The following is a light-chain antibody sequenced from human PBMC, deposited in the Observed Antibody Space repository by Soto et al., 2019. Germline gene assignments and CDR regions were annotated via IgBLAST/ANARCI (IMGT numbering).Light chain of an antibody. CDR3: QQTYSTPSTWT. J-gene: IGKJ1*01. CDR2: AAS. Sequence: DIQMTQSPSSLSASVGDRVTITCRASQTISSYLNWYQQTPGRAPKLLIYAASSLQGGVPSRFSGSVSGTDFTLTISSLQPEDFATFYCQQTYSTPSTWTFGQGTKVELK. CDR1: QTISSY. V-gene: IGKV1-39*01.